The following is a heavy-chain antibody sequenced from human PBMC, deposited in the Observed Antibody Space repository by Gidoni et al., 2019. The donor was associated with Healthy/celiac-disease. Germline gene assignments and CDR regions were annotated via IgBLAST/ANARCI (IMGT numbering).Heavy chain of an antibody. J-gene: IGHJ5*02. D-gene: IGHD4-17*01. Sequence: QVRLFKSGAEVRSPGSPVKSPSKPSEGTSTSYAISWVRQAPGQGLEWMGGIIPIFGTANYAQKFQGRVTITADESTSTAYMELSSLRSEDTAVYYCARNDYVETGDWFDPWGQGTLVTVSS. CDR2: IIPIFGTA. CDR3: ARNDYVETGDWFDP. V-gene: IGHV1-69*01. CDR1: EGTSTSYA.